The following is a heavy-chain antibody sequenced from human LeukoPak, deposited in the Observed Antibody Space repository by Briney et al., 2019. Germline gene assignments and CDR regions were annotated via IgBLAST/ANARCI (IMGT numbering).Heavy chain of an antibody. V-gene: IGHV3-48*01. D-gene: IGHD1-1*01. J-gene: IGHJ4*02. CDR3: AKDLDHYFDY. CDR1: GFTFSSWA. Sequence: GGSLRLSCAASGFTFSSWAMNWVRQAPGKGLEWVSYIGSISGAIHYADSVKGRFTISRDNSKNTLYLQMNSLRAEDTAVYYCAKDLDHYFDYWGQGTLVTVSS. CDR2: IGSISGAI.